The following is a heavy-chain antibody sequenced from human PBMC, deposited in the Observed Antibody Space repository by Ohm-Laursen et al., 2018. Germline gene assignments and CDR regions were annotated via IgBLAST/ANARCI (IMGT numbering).Heavy chain of an antibody. J-gene: IGHJ5*02. CDR3: ARHTLKSRDNWFDP. Sequence: SETLSLTCDVSGGSITSYYWNWIRQPPGKGLEWIGYIYYSGSTKYNPSLESRVTISLDTSKNQFSLKLSSVTAADTAVYYCARHTLKSRDNWFDPWGQGTLVTVSS. V-gene: IGHV4-59*08. CDR1: GGSITSYY. CDR2: IYYSGST.